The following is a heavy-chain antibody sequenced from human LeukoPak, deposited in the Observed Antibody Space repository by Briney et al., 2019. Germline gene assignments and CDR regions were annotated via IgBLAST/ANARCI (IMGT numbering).Heavy chain of an antibody. CDR2: IYYSGST. V-gene: IGHV4-59*01. CDR3: AREFGGNGWFDP. J-gene: IGHJ5*02. D-gene: IGHD4-23*01. CDR1: GGPISSYY. Sequence: SETLSLTCTVSGGPISSYYWSWMRQPPGKGLEGIGYIYYSGSTNYNPSLKSRVTISVDTSKNQFSLKLSSVTAAVPAVYYCAREFGGNGWFDPWGQGTLVTVSS.